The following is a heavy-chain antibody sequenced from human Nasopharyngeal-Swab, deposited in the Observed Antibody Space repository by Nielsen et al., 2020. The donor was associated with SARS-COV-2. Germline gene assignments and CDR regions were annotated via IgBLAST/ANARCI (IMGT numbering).Heavy chain of an antibody. V-gene: IGHV1-18*01. CDR1: GYGFSSYG. J-gene: IGHJ2*01. Sequence: ASVKVSCKASGYGFSSYGISWVRQAPGQGLEWMGWISPYNGNTNYPQKFQGRVTVTADTSTNTAYLELRSLRSDDTAIDYCARKLEAPRAWYVDLWGRGTLVTVSS. CDR2: ISPYNGNT. CDR3: ARKLEAPRAWYVDL.